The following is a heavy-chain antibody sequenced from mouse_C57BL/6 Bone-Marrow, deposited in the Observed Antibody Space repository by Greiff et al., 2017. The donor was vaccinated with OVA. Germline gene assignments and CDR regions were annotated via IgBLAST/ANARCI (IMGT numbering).Heavy chain of an antibody. V-gene: IGHV1-69*01. CDR3: ARRRFTTVAYFDY. Sequence: QVQLQQPGAELVMPGASVKLSCKASGYTFTSYWMHWVKQRPGQGLEWIGEIDPSDSYTNYNQKFKGKSTLTVDKSSSTAYMQLSSLTSEYSAFYYGARRRFTTVAYFDYWGQGTTLTVSS. D-gene: IGHD1-1*01. CDR2: IDPSDSYT. J-gene: IGHJ2*01. CDR1: GYTFTSYW.